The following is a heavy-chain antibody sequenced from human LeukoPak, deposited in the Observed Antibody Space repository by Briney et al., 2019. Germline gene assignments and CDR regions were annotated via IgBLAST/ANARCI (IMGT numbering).Heavy chain of an antibody. V-gene: IGHV4-59*01. CDR3: AREYSSGWYYFDY. J-gene: IGHJ4*02. D-gene: IGHD6-19*01. CDR2: IYYSGST. CDR1: GGSISTYY. Sequence: SETLSLTCTVSGGSISTYYWSWIRQPPGKGLGWIGYIYYSGSTNYNPSLKSRVTISVDTSKIQFSLKLSSVTAADTAVYYCAREYSSGWYYFDYWGQGTLVTVSS.